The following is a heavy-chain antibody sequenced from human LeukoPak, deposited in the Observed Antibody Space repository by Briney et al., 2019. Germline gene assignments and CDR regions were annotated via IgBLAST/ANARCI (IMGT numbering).Heavy chain of an antibody. CDR1: GFTFSSYG. CDR3: AKDGSYYYGSGSYYHY. J-gene: IGHJ4*02. D-gene: IGHD3-10*01. Sequence: GGSLRLSCAASGFTFSSYGMHWVRQAPGKGLEWVAFIRYDGSNKYYADSVKGRFTISRDNSKNTLYLQMNSLRAEDTAVCYCAKDGSYYYGSGSYYHYWGQGTLVTVSS. CDR2: IRYDGSNK. V-gene: IGHV3-30*02.